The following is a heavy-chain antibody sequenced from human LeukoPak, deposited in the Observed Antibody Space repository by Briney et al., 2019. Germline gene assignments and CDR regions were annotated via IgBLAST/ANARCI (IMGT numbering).Heavy chain of an antibody. Sequence: SEPLSLPCTVSGYSISSGYYRGWIRQPPGKGLEWIGSIYHSWSTYYNPSLKSRVTISVDTSKNQFTLKLSSVTAADTAVYYCASSVRYSSGDDYGGQGILVAV. CDR1: GYSISSGYY. D-gene: IGHD6-19*01. J-gene: IGHJ4*02. CDR2: IYHSWST. V-gene: IGHV4-38-2*02. CDR3: ASSVRYSSGDDY.